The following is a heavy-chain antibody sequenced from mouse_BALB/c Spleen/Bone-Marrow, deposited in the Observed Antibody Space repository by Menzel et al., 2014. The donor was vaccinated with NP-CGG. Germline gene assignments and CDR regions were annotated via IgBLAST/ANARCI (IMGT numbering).Heavy chain of an antibody. CDR2: IDPANGNT. V-gene: IGHV14-3*02. J-gene: IGHJ2*01. CDR3: ARYRLGTYFDY. D-gene: IGHD1-2*01. CDR1: GFNIKDTY. Sequence: VQLQQSGAELVKPGASVKLSCTASGFNIKDTYMHWVKQRPEQGLEWIGRIDPANGNTKYDPKFQGKATITAGTSSNTAYLQLGSLTSEDTAVYYCARYRLGTYFDYWGQGTTLTVSS.